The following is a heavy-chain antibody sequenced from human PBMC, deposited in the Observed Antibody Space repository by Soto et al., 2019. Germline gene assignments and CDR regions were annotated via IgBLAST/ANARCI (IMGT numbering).Heavy chain of an antibody. CDR1: GGSFSGYH. Sequence: SETLSLTCAVYGGSFSGYHWTWIRQPPGKGLEWLGEINHSGSTNYNPSLKSRLTISVDTSKNQFSLKLTSVTAADTAVYYCARQYGYYDILTGTALDAFDSRGQRTTLTVSS. V-gene: IGHV4-34*01. D-gene: IGHD3-9*01. CDR3: ARQYGYYDILTGTALDAFDS. J-gene: IGHJ6*02. CDR2: INHSGST.